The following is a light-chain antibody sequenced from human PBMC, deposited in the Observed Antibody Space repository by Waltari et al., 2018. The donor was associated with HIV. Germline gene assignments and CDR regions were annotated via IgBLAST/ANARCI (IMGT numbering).Light chain of an antibody. J-gene: IGLJ1*01. V-gene: IGLV3-21*02. CDR3: QVWDTRSDQLV. CDR2: DDS. CDR1: VIGRHS. Sequence: SYVLTQPPSASVPPGQPARIPRGGSVIGRHSVQWYQQKPGQAPVMVVFDDSDRPSGIPERFSGSNSGNTATLTISRVEAGDEADYYCQVWDTRSDQLVFGTATKVTVL.